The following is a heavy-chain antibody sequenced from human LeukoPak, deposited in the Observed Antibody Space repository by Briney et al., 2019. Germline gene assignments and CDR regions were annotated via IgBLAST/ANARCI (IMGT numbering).Heavy chain of an antibody. CDR1: GGTFSSYA. CDR3: ARGDVVVPAAMRDPDNTYYYYYYYMDV. J-gene: IGHJ6*03. V-gene: IGHV1-69*13. CDR2: IIPIFGTA. Sequence: GASVKVSCKASGGTFSSYAISWVRQAPGQGLGWMGGIIPIFGTANYAQKFQGRVTITADESTSTAYMELSSLRSEDTAVYYCARGDVVVPAAMRDPDNTYYYYYYYMDVWGKGTTVTISS. D-gene: IGHD2-2*01.